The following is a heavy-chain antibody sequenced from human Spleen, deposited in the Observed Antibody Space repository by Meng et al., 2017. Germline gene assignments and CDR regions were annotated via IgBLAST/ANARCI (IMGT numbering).Heavy chain of an antibody. CDR1: GGSFSGYY. CDR3: ARGYNYNY. Sequence: QGQLQQWGEGLWKPSETLSLTCAVYGGSFSGYYWSWIRQPPGKGLEWIGEINHAGSTDYNPSLKSRVTISVDTSKNQFSLKLSSVTAADTAVYYCARGYNYNYWGQGTLVTVSS. CDR2: INHAGST. D-gene: IGHD5-18*01. V-gene: IGHV4-34*01. J-gene: IGHJ4*02.